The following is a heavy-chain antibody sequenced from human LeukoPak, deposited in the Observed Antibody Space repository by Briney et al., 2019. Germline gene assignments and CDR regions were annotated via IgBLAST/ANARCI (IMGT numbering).Heavy chain of an antibody. Sequence: PEGSLRLSCAASGFTFDDYAMHWVRQAPGKGLEWVSLISGDGGSTYYGDSVKGRFTISRDNSKNSLYLQMNSLRTEDTGLYYCAKDIWSAQQWLGIDYWGQGTLVTVSS. CDR1: GFTFDDYA. CDR2: ISGDGGST. CDR3: AKDIWSAQQWLGIDY. V-gene: IGHV3-43*02. D-gene: IGHD6-19*01. J-gene: IGHJ4*02.